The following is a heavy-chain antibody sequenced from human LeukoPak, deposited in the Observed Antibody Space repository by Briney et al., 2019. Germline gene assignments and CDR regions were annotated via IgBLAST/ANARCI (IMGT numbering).Heavy chain of an antibody. CDR3: ARSFSGSYSRY. CDR2: ISSSGSTI. Sequence: VQPGTSLRLSCAASGFTFSSYEMNSVRQAPGNWLEWVSYISSSGSTIYYADSVKVRFSISRDNVKSSLYMQMNSLRAEDTAVYYCARSFSGSYSRYWGQGTLVTVSS. CDR1: GFTFSSYE. J-gene: IGHJ4*02. V-gene: IGHV3-48*03. D-gene: IGHD1-26*01.